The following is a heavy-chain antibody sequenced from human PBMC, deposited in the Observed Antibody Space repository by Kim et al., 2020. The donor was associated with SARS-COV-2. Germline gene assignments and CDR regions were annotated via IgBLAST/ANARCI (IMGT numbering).Heavy chain of an antibody. CDR1: GGSISSYY. D-gene: IGHD3-3*01. Sequence: SETLSLTCTVSGGSISSYYWSWIRQPPGKGLEWIGYIYYSGSTNYNPSLKSRVTISVDTSKNQFSLKLSSVTAADTAVYYCARDPGLYDFWSGYSGGPYYFDYWGQGTLVTVSS. CDR3: ARDPGLYDFWSGYSGGPYYFDY. CDR2: IYYSGST. J-gene: IGHJ4*02. V-gene: IGHV4-59*13.